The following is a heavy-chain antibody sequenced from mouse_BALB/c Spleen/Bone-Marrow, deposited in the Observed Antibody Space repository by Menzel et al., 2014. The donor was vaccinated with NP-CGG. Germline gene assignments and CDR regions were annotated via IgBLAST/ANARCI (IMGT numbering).Heavy chain of an antibody. CDR1: GFTFSSYA. V-gene: IGHV5-9-3*01. D-gene: IGHD2-4*01. J-gene: IGHJ2*01. Sequence: VQLQQSGGGLVKPGGSLKPSCAASGFTFSSYAMSWVRQTPEKRLEWVATISSGGSYTYYPDSVKGRFTISRDNAKNTLYLQMSSLRSEDTAMYYCARHGITRLLDYWGQGTTLTVSS. CDR3: ARHGITRLLDY. CDR2: ISSGGSYT.